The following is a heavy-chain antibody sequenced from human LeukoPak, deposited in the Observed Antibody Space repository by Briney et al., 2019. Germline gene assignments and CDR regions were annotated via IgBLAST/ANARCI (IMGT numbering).Heavy chain of an antibody. J-gene: IGHJ4*02. CDR2: IIPIFGTA. V-gene: IGHV1-69*13. D-gene: IGHD6-6*01. CDR1: GGTSSSYA. CDR3: AIITRANVGY. Sequence: SSVKVSCKASGGTSSSYAISWVRQAPGQGLEWMGGIIPIFGTANYAQKFQGRVTITADESTSTAYMELSSLRAEDTAVYYCAIITRANVGYWGQGTLVTVSS.